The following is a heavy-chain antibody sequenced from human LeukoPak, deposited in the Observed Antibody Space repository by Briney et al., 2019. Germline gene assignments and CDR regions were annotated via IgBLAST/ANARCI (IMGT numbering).Heavy chain of an antibody. Sequence: SETLSLTCTVSGGSISSSSYYWGWIRQPPGKGLEWIGSIYYSGNTYYNPSLKSRVTISVDKSKNQFSLKLSSVTAADTAVYYCARDGGVVTATNWFDPWGQGTLVTVSS. CDR2: IYYSGNT. CDR1: GGSISSSSYY. V-gene: IGHV4-39*07. D-gene: IGHD2-21*02. CDR3: ARDGGVVTATNWFDP. J-gene: IGHJ5*02.